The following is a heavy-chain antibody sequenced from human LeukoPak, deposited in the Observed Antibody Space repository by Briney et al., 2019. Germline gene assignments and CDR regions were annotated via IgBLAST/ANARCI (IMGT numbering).Heavy chain of an antibody. V-gene: IGHV1-2*02. Sequence: ASVKVSCKASGYTFTGYYMHWVRQAPGQGLEWMGWINPNSGGTNYAQKFQGRVTMTRDTSISTAYMELSRLRSDDTAVYYCARSRDAWELLSMGYYYYMDVWGKGTTVTVSS. CDR2: INPNSGGT. J-gene: IGHJ6*03. CDR1: GYTFTGYY. CDR3: ARSRDAWELLSMGYYYYMDV. D-gene: IGHD1-26*01.